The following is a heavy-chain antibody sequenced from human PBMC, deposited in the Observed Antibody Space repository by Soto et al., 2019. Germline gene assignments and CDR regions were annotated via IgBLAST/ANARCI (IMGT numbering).Heavy chain of an antibody. CDR3: AKDLERISDAFDI. CDR1: GFTFSSYG. V-gene: IGHV3-30*18. D-gene: IGHD1-1*01. CDR2: ISYDGSNK. J-gene: IGHJ3*02. Sequence: QVQLVESGGGVVQPGRSLRLSCAASGFTFSSYGMHWVRQAPGKGLEWVAVISYDGSNKYYADSVKGRFTISRDNSKNTLYLQMNSLRAEDTAVYYCAKDLERISDAFDIWGQGTMVTVS.